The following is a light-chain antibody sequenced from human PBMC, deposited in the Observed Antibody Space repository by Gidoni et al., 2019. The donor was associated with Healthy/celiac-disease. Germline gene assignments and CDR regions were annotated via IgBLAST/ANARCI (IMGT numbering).Light chain of an antibody. V-gene: IGLV1-51*01. Sequence: QSVLTQPPSVSAAPGQKVTISCSGSSSNSGNNYVSWYQQLPGTAPKLLIYDNNKRPSGIPDRFSGSKSGTSATLGITGLQTGDEADYYCGTWDSSLSAVVFGGGTKLTV. CDR3: GTWDSSLSAVV. CDR2: DNN. CDR1: SSNSGNNY. J-gene: IGLJ2*01.